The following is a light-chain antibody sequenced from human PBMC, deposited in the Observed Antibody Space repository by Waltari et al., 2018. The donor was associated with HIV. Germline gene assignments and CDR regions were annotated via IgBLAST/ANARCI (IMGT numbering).Light chain of an antibody. J-gene: IGLJ3*02. CDR1: NIGSTT. V-gene: IGLV3-21*02. CDR2: HHS. CDR3: QLWDTIPERRV. Sequence: SYVLTQPPAVSVAPRQTARITCRGYNIGSTTVHLYQQTPTQAPVLVLSHHSHPPPGILERFSGSNSGNTATLTISRVEAGDEADYYCQLWDTIPERRVFGGGTKLTVL.